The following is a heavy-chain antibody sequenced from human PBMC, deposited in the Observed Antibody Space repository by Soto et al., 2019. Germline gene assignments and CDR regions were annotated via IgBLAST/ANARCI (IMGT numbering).Heavy chain of an antibody. V-gene: IGHV3-23*01. CDR2: ISGSGGST. CDR3: ARDRSSSWNPINFDY. J-gene: IGHJ4*02. D-gene: IGHD6-13*01. Sequence: PGGSLRLSCAASGFTFSSYVMSWVRQAPGKGLEWVSTISGSGGSTYYADSVKGRFTISRDNAKNSLYLQMNSLRAEDTAVYYCARDRSSSWNPINFDYWGQGTLVTVSS. CDR1: GFTFSSYV.